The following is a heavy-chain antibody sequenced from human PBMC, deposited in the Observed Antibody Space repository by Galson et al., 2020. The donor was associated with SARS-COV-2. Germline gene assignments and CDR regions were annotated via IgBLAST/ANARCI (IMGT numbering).Heavy chain of an antibody. CDR1: GGSFSDYY. CDR2: INHSRST. V-gene: IGHV4-34*01. D-gene: IGHD6-19*01. Sequence: SETLSLTCAVYGGSFSDYYWSWIRQPPGKGLEWIGEINHSRSTNYNPSLKSRVTMSVDTSKKQFSLELSSVTAADKAVYYCARDRGIAVAGHYYYYYGMDVWGQGTTVTVSS. CDR3: ARDRGIAVAGHYYYYYGMDV. J-gene: IGHJ6*02.